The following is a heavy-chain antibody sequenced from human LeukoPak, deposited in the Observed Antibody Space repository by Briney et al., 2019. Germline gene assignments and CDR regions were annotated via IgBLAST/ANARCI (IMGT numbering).Heavy chain of an antibody. CDR2: IIPIFGTA. J-gene: IGHJ4*02. V-gene: IGHV1-69*05. Sequence: VASVKVSCKASGYTFTSYDINWVRQATGQGLEWMGGIIPIFGTANYAQKFQGRVTITTDESTSTAYMELSSLRSEDTAVYYCARALDGEDYFDYWGQGTLVTVSS. CDR3: ARALDGEDYFDY. CDR1: GYTFTSYD. D-gene: IGHD3/OR15-3a*01.